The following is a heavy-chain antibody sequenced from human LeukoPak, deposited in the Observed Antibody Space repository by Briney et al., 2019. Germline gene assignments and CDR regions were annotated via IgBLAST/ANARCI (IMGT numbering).Heavy chain of an antibody. CDR2: IIPIFGTA. D-gene: IGHD6-19*01. Sequence: SVKVSCKASGGTLSSYAISWVRQAPGQGLEWMGGIIPIFGTANYAQKFQGRVTITADESTSTAYMELSSLRSEDTAVYYCARVDSSGSGAIFDYWGQGTLVTVSS. V-gene: IGHV1-69*13. CDR3: ARVDSSGSGAIFDY. CDR1: GGTLSSYA. J-gene: IGHJ4*02.